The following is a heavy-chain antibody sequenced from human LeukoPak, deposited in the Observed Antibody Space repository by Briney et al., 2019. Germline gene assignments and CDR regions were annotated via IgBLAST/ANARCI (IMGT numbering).Heavy chain of an antibody. D-gene: IGHD6-13*01. J-gene: IGHJ4*02. CDR3: AKGGSQYSSSWFSTFDY. Sequence: GGSLRLSCAASGFTFGTYAMSWVRQAPGKGLEWVPAISGSGGNTYYADSVKGRFTISRDNSKNALYLQINSLRAEDTAVYYCAKGGSQYSSSWFSTFDYWGQGTLVTVSS. CDR1: GFTFGTYA. V-gene: IGHV3-23*01. CDR2: ISGSGGNT.